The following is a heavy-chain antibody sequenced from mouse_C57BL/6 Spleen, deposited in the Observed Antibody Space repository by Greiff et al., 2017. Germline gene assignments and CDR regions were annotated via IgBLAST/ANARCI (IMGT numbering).Heavy chain of an antibody. CDR3: ARESIYYGNSSFAY. D-gene: IGHD2-1*01. J-gene: IGHJ3*01. V-gene: IGHV1-54*01. Sequence: QVQLKESGAELVRPGTSVKVSCKASGYAFTNYLIEWVKQRPGQGLEWIGVINPGSGGTNYNEKFKGKATLTADKSSSTAYMQLSSLTSEDSAVYFCARESIYYGNSSFAYWGQGTLVTVSA. CDR1: GYAFTNYL. CDR2: INPGSGGT.